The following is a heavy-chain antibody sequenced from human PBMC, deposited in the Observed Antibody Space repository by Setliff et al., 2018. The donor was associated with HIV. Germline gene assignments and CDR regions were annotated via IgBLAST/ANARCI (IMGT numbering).Heavy chain of an antibody. CDR2: IYYSGST. D-gene: IGHD1-26*01. J-gene: IGHJ4*02. Sequence: PSETLSLTCTVSGGSISSSSYYWGWIRQPPGKGLEWIGSIYYSGSTYYNPSLKSRVTISVDTSKNQFSLKLSSVSAADTAIYYCVRQGWDRGRVSSYYFDYWGQGTLVTVPQ. V-gene: IGHV4-39*01. CDR3: VRQGWDRGRVSSYYFDY. CDR1: GGSISSSSYY.